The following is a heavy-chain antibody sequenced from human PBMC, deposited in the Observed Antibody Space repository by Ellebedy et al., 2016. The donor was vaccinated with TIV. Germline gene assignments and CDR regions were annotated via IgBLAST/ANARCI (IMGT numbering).Heavy chain of an antibody. J-gene: IGHJ3*02. Sequence: PGGSLRLSCAASGFIFSGYWMHWVRQAPGKGLVWVSRITSDGSDTAYADSVRGRFTISRDDAKNTLYLQMNSLRAEDTAVYYCAAVQYWEAVFDMWGQGTMVTVSS. D-gene: IGHD2-8*02. CDR1: GFIFSGYW. CDR3: AAVQYWEAVFDM. CDR2: ITSDGSDT. V-gene: IGHV3-74*01.